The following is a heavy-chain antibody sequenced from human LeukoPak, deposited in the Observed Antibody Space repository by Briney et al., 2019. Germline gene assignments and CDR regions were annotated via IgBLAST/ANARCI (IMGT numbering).Heavy chain of an antibody. CDR1: GYTFTSYD. CDR3: ARDSNIVAVPAATYYYYYGMDV. CDR2: ISAYNGNT. D-gene: IGHD2-2*01. Sequence: ASVKVSCKASGYTFTSYDITWVRQAPGQGLEWMGWISAYNGNTNYAQKLQGRVTMTTDTSTSTAYMELRSLRSDDTAVYYCARDSNIVAVPAATYYYYYGMDVWGQGTTVTVS. J-gene: IGHJ6*02. V-gene: IGHV1-18*01.